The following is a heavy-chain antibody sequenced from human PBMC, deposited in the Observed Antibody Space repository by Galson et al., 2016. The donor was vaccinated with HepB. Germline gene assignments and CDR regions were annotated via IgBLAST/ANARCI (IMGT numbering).Heavy chain of an antibody. CDR1: GFTVSRDY. V-gene: IGHV3-66*01. CDR3: ARDAMPISCSSTSCQYYGMDV. D-gene: IGHD2-2*01. CDR2: IYNDGTA. J-gene: IGHJ6*02. Sequence: SLRLSCAASGFTVSRDYMTWVRQAPGKGLEWVSIIYNDGTAYYADSVRGRFTISRDNAKNSLYLQMNSLSAEDTAVYYCARDAMPISCSSTSCQYYGMDVWGQGTTVTVSS.